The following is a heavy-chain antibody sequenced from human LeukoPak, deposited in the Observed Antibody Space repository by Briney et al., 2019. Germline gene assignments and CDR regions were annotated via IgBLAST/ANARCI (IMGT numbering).Heavy chain of an antibody. J-gene: IGHJ6*02. Sequence: GGSLRLSCAASGFTFSSYGMHWVRQAPGKGLERVAVIWYDGSNKYYADSVKGRFTISRDNSKNTLYLQMNSLRAEDTAVYYCARDGDYDFWSGSRYGMDVWGQGTAVTVSS. CDR2: IWYDGSNK. CDR1: GFTFSSYG. CDR3: ARDGDYDFWSGSRYGMDV. D-gene: IGHD3-3*01. V-gene: IGHV3-33*01.